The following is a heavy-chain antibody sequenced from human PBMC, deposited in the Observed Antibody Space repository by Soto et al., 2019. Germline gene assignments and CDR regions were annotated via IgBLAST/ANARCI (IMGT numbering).Heavy chain of an antibody. CDR1: GLMFSSYC. CDR2: ISYDGSNK. J-gene: IGHJ6*02. Sequence: GGSLRLSCAASGLMFSSYCMRWVRQATGKGLEWVAVISYDGSNKYYADSVKGRFTISRDNSKNTLYLQMNSLRPEDTAVFSYAKDLQPLIYGRDVWGQGTTVTVSS. D-gene: IGHD3-3*01. CDR3: AKDLQPLIYGRDV. V-gene: IGHV3-30*18.